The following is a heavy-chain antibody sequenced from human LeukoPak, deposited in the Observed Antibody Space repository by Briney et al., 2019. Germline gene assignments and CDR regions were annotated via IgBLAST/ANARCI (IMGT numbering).Heavy chain of an antibody. CDR2: INHSGST. V-gene: IGHV4-34*01. D-gene: IGHD6-13*01. J-gene: IGHJ5*02. CDR1: GGSISGYY. CDR3: ARGRNFYSSSLKSWFDP. Sequence: SETLSLTCTVSGGSISGYYWSWIRHPPQKGQEWMGEINHSGSTNYNPSLKSRVTISVDTSKTQFSLKLSSVTAADTAVYYCARGRNFYSSSLKSWFDPWGQGTLVTVSS.